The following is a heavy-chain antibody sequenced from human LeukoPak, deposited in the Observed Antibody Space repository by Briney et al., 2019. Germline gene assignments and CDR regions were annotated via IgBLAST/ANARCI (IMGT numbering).Heavy chain of an antibody. V-gene: IGHV3-33*01. Sequence: RGSLRLSCAASGFTFSNFDMHWVRQAPGKGLGWVALIWNDGSSEYYADSVKGRFTISRDNSKNTLYLQMNSLRAEDTAVYYCARDHTSDDYLWGSYRHGDYFDYWGQGSLVTVSS. J-gene: IGHJ4*02. CDR3: ARDHTSDDYLWGSYRHGDYFDY. D-gene: IGHD3-16*02. CDR1: GFTFSNFD. CDR2: IWNDGSSE.